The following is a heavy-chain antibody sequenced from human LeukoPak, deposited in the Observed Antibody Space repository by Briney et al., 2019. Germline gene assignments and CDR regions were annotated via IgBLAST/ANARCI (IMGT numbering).Heavy chain of an antibody. V-gene: IGHV3-30*18. Sequence: GGSLRLSCAASGFSFSTSAMPWVRQAPGKGLEWVAVISYDGSNEYCADSVKGRFTMSRDISKNTLSLQMNSLRPEDTAVYYSAKGSQLSTSHFAYWGQGTLVTVSS. D-gene: IGHD1-1*01. CDR2: ISYDGSNE. CDR1: GFSFSTSA. J-gene: IGHJ4*02. CDR3: AKGSQLSTSHFAY.